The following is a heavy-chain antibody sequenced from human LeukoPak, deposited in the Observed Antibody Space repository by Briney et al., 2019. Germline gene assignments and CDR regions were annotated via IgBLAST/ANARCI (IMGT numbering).Heavy chain of an antibody. V-gene: IGHV3-74*01. J-gene: IGHJ5*02. CDR1: GFTFETYW. D-gene: IGHD4-17*01. Sequence: GGSLRLSCAASGFTFETYWMHWVRQAPGKGLVWVSCISGDGRTTNYADSVKGRFTISRDNAKNTLYLQMNSLSAEDTAVYYCARDEPTVTTGPPVGSWGQGTLVTVSS. CDR3: ARDEPTVTTGPPVGS. CDR2: ISGDGRTT.